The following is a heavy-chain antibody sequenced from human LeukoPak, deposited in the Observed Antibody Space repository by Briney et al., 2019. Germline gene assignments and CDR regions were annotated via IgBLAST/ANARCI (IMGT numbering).Heavy chain of an antibody. D-gene: IGHD3-22*01. CDR1: GFTVSSNS. Sequence: PGGSLRLSCTVSGFTVSSNSMSWVRQAPGKGLEWVSFIYSDNTHYSDSVKGRFTISRDNSKNTLYLQMNSLRLEDTALYYCANGPTASGYFSYFDYWGQGTPVTVSS. V-gene: IGHV3-66*03. CDR3: ANGPTASGYFSYFDY. J-gene: IGHJ4*02. CDR2: IYSDNT.